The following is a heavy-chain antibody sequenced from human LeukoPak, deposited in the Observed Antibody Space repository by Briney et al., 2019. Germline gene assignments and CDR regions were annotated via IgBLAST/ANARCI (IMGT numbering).Heavy chain of an antibody. J-gene: IGHJ4*02. CDR3: RIWYSSSGIDY. CDR2: IRSKANSYAT. CDR1: GFTFSGSA. D-gene: IGHD6-6*01. Sequence: GGSLRLSCAASGFTFSGSAMHWVRQASGKGLEWVGRIRSKANSYATAYAALVKGRFTISRDDSKNTAYLQMNSLKTEDTAVYYCRIWYSSSGIDYWGQGTLVTVSS. V-gene: IGHV3-73*01.